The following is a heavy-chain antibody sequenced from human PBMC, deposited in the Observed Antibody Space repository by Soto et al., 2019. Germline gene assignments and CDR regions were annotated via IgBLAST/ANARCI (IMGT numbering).Heavy chain of an antibody. CDR1: VVTFSNDI. CDR3: ARDSPIGSTFSGYDAIDY. CDR2: IIPLLDIA. Sequence: QVQLVQSGAEVKKPGSSVKVSCKASVVTFSNDIITWVRQAPGQGLEWMGRIIPLLDIANYAQKFQGRVTITADKSTSTAYMELNSLRSEDTAVYYCARDSPIGSTFSGYDAIDYWGQGTLVTVSS. V-gene: IGHV1-69*08. D-gene: IGHD5-12*01. J-gene: IGHJ4*02.